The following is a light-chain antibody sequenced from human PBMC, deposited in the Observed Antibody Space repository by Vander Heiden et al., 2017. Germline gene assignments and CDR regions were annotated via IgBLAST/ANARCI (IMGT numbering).Light chain of an antibody. J-gene: IGKJ1*01. V-gene: IGKV1-39*01. CDR2: GAS. CDR3: QQTYSGRT. Sequence: DIQITQSPSSLSASVGDRVTITCRASESINNYLNWYLQRPGKAPKLLIDGASTLQSGVPSRFSGSGSGTDFTLAISSLQPEDFATFYCQQTYSGRTFGQGTKVEI. CDR1: ESINNY.